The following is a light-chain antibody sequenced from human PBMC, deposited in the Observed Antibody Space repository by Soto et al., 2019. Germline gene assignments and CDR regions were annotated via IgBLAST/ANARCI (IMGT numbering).Light chain of an antibody. Sequence: EIVLTQCPGTLSLSPGERATLSGRASQSLYSGYLAWYQQKPGQAPKLLIYGASSRATGIPDRFSGSGSGTDFTLTISRLEPEDFAVYYCQQRSSWPPITFGQGTRLEIK. J-gene: IGKJ5*01. V-gene: IGKV3D-20*02. CDR1: QSLYSGY. CDR3: QQRSSWPPIT. CDR2: GAS.